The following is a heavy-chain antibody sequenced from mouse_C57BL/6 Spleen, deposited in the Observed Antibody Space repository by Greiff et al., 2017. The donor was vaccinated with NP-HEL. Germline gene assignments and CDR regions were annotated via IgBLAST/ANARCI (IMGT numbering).Heavy chain of an antibody. V-gene: IGHV5-9-1*02. Sequence: EVQLVESGEGLVKPGGSLKLSCAASGFTFSSYAMSWVRQTPEKRLEWVAYISSGGDYIYYADTVKGRFTISRDNARNTLYLQMSSLKSEGTAMYYCTRDLYYYARGGFAYWGQGTLVTVSA. CDR2: ISSGGDYI. CDR1: GFTFSSYA. D-gene: IGHD1-1*01. CDR3: TRDLYYYARGGFAY. J-gene: IGHJ3*01.